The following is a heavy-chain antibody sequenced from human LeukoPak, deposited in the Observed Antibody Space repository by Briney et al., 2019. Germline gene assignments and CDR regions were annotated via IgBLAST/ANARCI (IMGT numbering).Heavy chain of an antibody. V-gene: IGHV1-2*02. D-gene: IGHD6-19*01. CDR3: ARGVYSGWYTHNWLDS. CDR1: GYTFTSYG. J-gene: IGHJ5*01. CDR2: INPHNGDT. Sequence: GASVKVSCKASGYTFTSYGISWVRQAPGQGLEWMGWINPHNGDTDYEQMFQGRVTMTRDTSISTAYMELSSLRSDDTAVYYCARGVYSGWYTHNWLDSWGQGTLVIVSS.